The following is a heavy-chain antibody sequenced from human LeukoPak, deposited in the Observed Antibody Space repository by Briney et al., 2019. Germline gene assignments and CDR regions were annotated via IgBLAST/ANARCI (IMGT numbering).Heavy chain of an antibody. CDR2: INHSGST. CDR1: GGSFSGYY. V-gene: IGHV4-34*01. CDR3: ARVIGIQLWLFRFDY. Sequence: SETLSLTCAVYGGSFSGYYWSWIRHPPGKGLEWIGEINHSGSTNYNPSLNRRVTISVDTSKNQFSLKLSSVTAADTAVYYCARVIGIQLWLFRFDYWGQGTLVTVSS. D-gene: IGHD5-18*01. J-gene: IGHJ4*02.